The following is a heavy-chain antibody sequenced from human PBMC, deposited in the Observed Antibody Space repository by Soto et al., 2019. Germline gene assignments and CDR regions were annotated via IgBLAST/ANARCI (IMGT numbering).Heavy chain of an antibody. Sequence: GGSLRLSCAASGFTFSSYAMGWVRQGPGKGLEWVAVVSIGGSTHYADSVRGRFTISRDNSENTLSLQMNSLTAEDTAVYFCAKRRGAGGHFDYWGQGALVTVSS. CDR3: AKRRGAGGHFDY. V-gene: IGHV3-23*01. CDR1: GFTFSSYA. CDR2: VSIGGST. J-gene: IGHJ4*02. D-gene: IGHD2-15*01.